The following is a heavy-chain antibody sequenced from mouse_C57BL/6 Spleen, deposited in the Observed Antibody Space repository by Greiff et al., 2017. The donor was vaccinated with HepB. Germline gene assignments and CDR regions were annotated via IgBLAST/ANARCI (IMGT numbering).Heavy chain of an antibody. J-gene: IGHJ2*01. CDR2: ISDGGSYT. CDR1: GFTFSSYA. D-gene: IGHD1-1*01. CDR3: ASVRADYYGSSQYYFDY. Sequence: EVKLMESGGGLVKPGGSLKLSCAASGFTFSSYAMSWVRQTPEKRLEWVATISDGGSYTYYPDNVKGRFTISRDNAKNNLYLQMSHLKSEDTAMYYCASVRADYYGSSQYYFDYWGQGTTLTVSS. V-gene: IGHV5-4*03.